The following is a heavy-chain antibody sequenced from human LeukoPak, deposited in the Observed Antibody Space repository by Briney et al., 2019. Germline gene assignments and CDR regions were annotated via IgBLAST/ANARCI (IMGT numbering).Heavy chain of an antibody. V-gene: IGHV3-30*03. CDR1: GFTFSSYG. Sequence: GRSLRLSCAASGFTFSSYGMHWVRQAPGKGLEWVAVISYDGSNKYYADSVKGRFTISRDNSKNTLYLQMNSLRAEDTAVYYCARDLEPYGDFTVDYWGQGTLVTVSS. CDR3: ARDLEPYGDFTVDY. CDR2: ISYDGSNK. J-gene: IGHJ4*02. D-gene: IGHD4-17*01.